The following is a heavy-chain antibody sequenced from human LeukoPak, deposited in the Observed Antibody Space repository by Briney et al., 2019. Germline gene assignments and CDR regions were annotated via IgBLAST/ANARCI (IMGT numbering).Heavy chain of an antibody. V-gene: IGHV1-24*01. CDR2: FDPEDGET. CDR1: GYTLTELS. J-gene: IGHJ4*02. D-gene: IGHD3-9*01. Sequence: ASVKVSCKVSGYTLTELSMHWLRQAPGKGLEWMGRFDPEDGETIYAQKFQGRVTMTEDTSTDTAYMELSSLRSEDTAVYYCATDLNSYDILTGYYRQFDYWGQGTLVTVSS. CDR3: ATDLNSYDILTGYYRQFDY.